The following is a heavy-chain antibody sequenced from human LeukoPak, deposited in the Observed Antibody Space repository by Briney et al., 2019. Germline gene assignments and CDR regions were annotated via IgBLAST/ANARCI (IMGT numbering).Heavy chain of an antibody. CDR3: ARLYGSGSYYNVDAFDY. Sequence: GESLRISCKGSGYSFTSYWISWVRQMPGKGLEWMGRIDPSDSYANYSPSFQGHVTISADKSISTAYLQWSSLKASDTAMYYCARLYGSGSYYNVDAFDYWGQGTLVTVSS. CDR1: GYSFTSYW. D-gene: IGHD3-10*01. J-gene: IGHJ4*02. V-gene: IGHV5-10-1*01. CDR2: IDPSDSYA.